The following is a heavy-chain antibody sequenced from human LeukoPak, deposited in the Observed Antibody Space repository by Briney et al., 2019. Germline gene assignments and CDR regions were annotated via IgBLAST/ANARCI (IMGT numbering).Heavy chain of an antibody. Sequence: SETLSLTCTVSGGSISSYYWSWIRKPAGKGLEWIGRIYTSGSTNYNPSLKSRVTMSVDTSKNQFSLKLSSVTAADTAVYYCARDRGYCSSTSCSPFDYWGQGTLVTVSS. J-gene: IGHJ4*02. D-gene: IGHD2-2*01. CDR2: IYTSGST. CDR3: ARDRGYCSSTSCSPFDY. V-gene: IGHV4-4*07. CDR1: GGSISSYY.